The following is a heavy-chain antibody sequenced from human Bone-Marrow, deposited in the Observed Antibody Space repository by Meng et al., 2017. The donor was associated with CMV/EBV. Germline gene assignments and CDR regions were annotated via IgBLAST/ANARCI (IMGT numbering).Heavy chain of an antibody. CDR2: INIWNGNT. V-gene: IGHV1-18*01. Sequence: ASEKVSCKASGYPFNKHASNWVRQAPGQGPEWMGWINIWNGNTEFAQSLQGRLTLTTDISTSTAYMELRSLRSDDTAIYYCAKDLFSPGGNSPYDSWGQGTLVTVSS. D-gene: IGHD4-23*01. CDR3: AKDLFSPGGNSPYDS. CDR1: GYPFNKHA. J-gene: IGHJ4*02.